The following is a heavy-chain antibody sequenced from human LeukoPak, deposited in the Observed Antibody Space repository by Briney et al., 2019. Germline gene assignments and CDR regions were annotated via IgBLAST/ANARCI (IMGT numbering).Heavy chain of an antibody. D-gene: IGHD2-2*01. CDR1: GFTFSSYA. V-gene: IGHV3-30-3*01. CDR3: ARDRDIVVVPAVPFDY. Sequence: GGSLRLSCAASGFTFSSYAMHWVRQVPGKGLEWVAVISYDGSNKYYADSVKGRFTISRDNSKNTLYLQMNSLRAEDTAVYYCARDRDIVVVPAVPFDYWGQGTLVTVSS. J-gene: IGHJ4*02. CDR2: ISYDGSNK.